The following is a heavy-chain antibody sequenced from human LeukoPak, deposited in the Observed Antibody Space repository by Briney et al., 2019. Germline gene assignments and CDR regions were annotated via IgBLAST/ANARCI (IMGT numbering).Heavy chain of an antibody. D-gene: IGHD5-24*01. CDR1: GFNFFYYG. CDR3: AKDSEDGHNWAPFDY. Sequence: PGGSLRLPCAASGFNFFYYGMHWVRQAPGRGLEWVAFIRYDESIKYYTDSVKGRFTISRDNSKNTLYVQMNSLTAEDTGVYYCAKDSEDGHNWAPFDYWGQGTLVTVSS. CDR2: IRYDESIK. V-gene: IGHV3-30*02. J-gene: IGHJ4*02.